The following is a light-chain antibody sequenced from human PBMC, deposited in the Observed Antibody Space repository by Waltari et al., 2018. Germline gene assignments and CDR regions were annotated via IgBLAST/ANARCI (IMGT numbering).Light chain of an antibody. CDR1: QSVSSY. V-gene: IGKV3-11*01. Sequence: EIVLTQSPATLSLSPGERATLSCRASQSVSSYVAWYQQKPGQAPRLLIYDTSNRAIGIPARFSGSGSGTDFTLTISSLEPEDFAFYYCQQRSNWRALTFGGGTKVEIK. CDR3: QQRSNWRALT. CDR2: DTS. J-gene: IGKJ4*01.